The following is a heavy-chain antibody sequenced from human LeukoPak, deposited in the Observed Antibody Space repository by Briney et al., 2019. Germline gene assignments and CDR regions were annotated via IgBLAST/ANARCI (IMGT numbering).Heavy chain of an antibody. CDR2: ISGSGGST. CDR3: AKGTSSGWYRDFDY. D-gene: IGHD6-19*01. J-gene: IGHJ4*02. Sequence: AISGSGGSTYYADSVKGRFTISRDNSKNTLYLQMNSLRAEDTAVYYCAKGTSSGWYRDFDYWGQGTLVTVSS. V-gene: IGHV3-23*01.